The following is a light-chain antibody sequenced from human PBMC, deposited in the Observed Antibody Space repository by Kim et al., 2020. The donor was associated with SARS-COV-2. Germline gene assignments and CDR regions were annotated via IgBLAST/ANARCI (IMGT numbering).Light chain of an antibody. CDR3: QKYNSWPGT. Sequence: DIQMTQSPSSLSASVGERVTLSCRASQDVSNYLAWYQLKPGKAPRLLIYAASAWHTGVPSRFSGSGSGTDFTLTVTSLQPEDVATYYCQKYNSWPGTFGQGTKVDIK. J-gene: IGKJ1*01. V-gene: IGKV1-27*01. CDR1: QDVSNY. CDR2: AAS.